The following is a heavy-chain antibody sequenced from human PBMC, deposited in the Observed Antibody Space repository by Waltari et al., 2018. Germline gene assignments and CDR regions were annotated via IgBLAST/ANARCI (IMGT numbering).Heavy chain of an antibody. Sequence: QVQLGQSGAEVKKPGSSVKVSCKASGGTFSSYAISWVRQAAGQGLEWMGGIILSFGTASTARKFRGMVTITACGCTSTAYVELSMLRSDATAVYYCARGPLRSGLDYWGQGTLLTVSS. CDR1: GGTFSSYA. J-gene: IGHJ4*02. D-gene: IGHD3-16*01. CDR2: IILSFGTA. CDR3: ARGPLRSGLDY. V-gene: IGHV1-69*19.